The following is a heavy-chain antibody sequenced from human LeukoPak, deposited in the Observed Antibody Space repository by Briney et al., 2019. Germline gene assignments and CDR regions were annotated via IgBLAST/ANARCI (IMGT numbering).Heavy chain of an antibody. CDR2: INHSGST. CDR1: GGSISSSSYY. Sequence: SETLSLTCTVSGGSISSSSYYWGWIRQPPGKGLEWIGEINHSGSTNYTPSLKSRVTISVDTSKNQFSLKLSSVTAADTAVYYCHSYDYVWGSYRDDYWGQGTLVTVSS. D-gene: IGHD3-16*02. CDR3: HSYDYVWGSYRDDY. V-gene: IGHV4-39*07. J-gene: IGHJ4*02.